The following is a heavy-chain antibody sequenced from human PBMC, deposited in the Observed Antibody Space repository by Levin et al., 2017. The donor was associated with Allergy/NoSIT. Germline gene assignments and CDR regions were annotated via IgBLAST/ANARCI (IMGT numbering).Heavy chain of an antibody. J-gene: IGHJ3*01. CDR2: INAGNGNT. V-gene: IGHV1-3*01. Sequence: PGESLKISCKASGYTFTISAMHWLRQAPGQRPEWMGWINAGNGNTVYSQKFQGRVTITRDTSASTAYMELSSLRSGDTGVYFCAKAPVYCSGGDCYSGYALHFWGQGTMVTVS. CDR3: AKAPVYCSGGDCYSGYALHF. D-gene: IGHD2-15*01. CDR1: GYTFTISA.